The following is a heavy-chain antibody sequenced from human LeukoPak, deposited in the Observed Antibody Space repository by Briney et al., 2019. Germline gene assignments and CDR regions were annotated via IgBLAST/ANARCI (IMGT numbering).Heavy chain of an antibody. CDR1: GGSISRYY. CDR2: IYTSGST. J-gene: IGHJ4*02. Sequence: TSETLSLTCTDSGGSISRYYWSWIRHPAGRGLWWIGRIYTSGSTNYNPSLKSRVTMSVDTSKNQFSLKLSSVTAADTAVYYCARASSSWPSSFDYWGQGTLVTVSS. D-gene: IGHD6-13*01. V-gene: IGHV4-4*07. CDR3: ARASSSWPSSFDY.